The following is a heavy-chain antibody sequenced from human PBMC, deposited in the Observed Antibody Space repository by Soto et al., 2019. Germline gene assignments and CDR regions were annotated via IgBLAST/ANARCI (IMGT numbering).Heavy chain of an antibody. CDR3: ASRYGSGKYYFDH. CDR2: INHSGST. V-gene: IGHV4-34*01. Sequence: SETLSLTCAVYGGSLTGYYCSWIRLSPGKGLEWIGEINHSGSTNYNPSLKSRVTMSEDTFKNQFSLKLTSVTAADTAMYYCASRYGSGKYYFDHWGQGTLVTVSS. D-gene: IGHD3-10*01. CDR1: GGSLTGYY. J-gene: IGHJ4*02.